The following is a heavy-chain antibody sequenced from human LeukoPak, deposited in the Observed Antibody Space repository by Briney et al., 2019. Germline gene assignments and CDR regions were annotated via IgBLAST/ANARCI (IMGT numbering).Heavy chain of an antibody. J-gene: IGHJ4*02. Sequence: ASVTVSCKASGYTLTSYDINWVRQAPGQGLEWMGWMNPNSGNTGYAQKFQGRVTMTRNTSISTAYMELSSLRSEDTAVYYCATLWSSSWYPYGGQGTLVTVS. CDR3: ATLWSSSWYPY. V-gene: IGHV1-8*01. CDR2: MNPNSGNT. CDR1: GYTLTSYD. D-gene: IGHD6-13*01.